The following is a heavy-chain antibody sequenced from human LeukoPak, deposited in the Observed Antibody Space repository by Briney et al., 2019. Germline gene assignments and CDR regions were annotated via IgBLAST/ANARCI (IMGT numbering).Heavy chain of an antibody. V-gene: IGHV3-33*01. CDR1: GFSFSTYA. Sequence: GGSLRLSCAASGFSFSTYAMHWVRQAPGKGLEWVALIWHDASHTFYTDSVKGRFTISRDNSKNTVYLQMNSLGGEDTAVYYCAREISGSGSYPDYWGQGTLVTVSS. CDR3: AREISGSGSYPDY. D-gene: IGHD3-10*01. J-gene: IGHJ4*02. CDR2: IWHDASHT.